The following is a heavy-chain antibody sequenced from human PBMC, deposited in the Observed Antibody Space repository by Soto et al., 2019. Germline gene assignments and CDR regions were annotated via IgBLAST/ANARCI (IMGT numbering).Heavy chain of an antibody. Sequence: SETLSLTCTVSGGSISSGGYYWSWIRQHPGKGLEWIGYIYYSGSTYYNPSLKSRVTISVDTSKNQFSLKLSSVTAADTAVYYCARGGCTNGVCYTFHFDYWGQGTLVTVSS. D-gene: IGHD2-8*01. CDR2: IYYSGST. CDR1: GGSISSGGYY. CDR3: ARGGCTNGVCYTFHFDY. V-gene: IGHV4-31*03. J-gene: IGHJ4*02.